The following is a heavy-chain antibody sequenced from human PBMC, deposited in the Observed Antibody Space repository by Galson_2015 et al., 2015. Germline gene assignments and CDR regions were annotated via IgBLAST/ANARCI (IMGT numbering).Heavy chain of an antibody. J-gene: IGHJ4*02. V-gene: IGHV4-61*01. CDR2: IYYSGST. D-gene: IGHD5-18*01. CDR1: GGSVSSGSYY. CDR3: ARGRIQLHYFDY. Sequence: LSLTCTVSGGSVSSGSYYWSWIRQPPGKGLEWIGYIYYSGSTNYNPSLKSRVTISVDTSKNQFSLKLSSVTAADTAVYYCARGRIQLHYFDYWGQGTLVTVFS.